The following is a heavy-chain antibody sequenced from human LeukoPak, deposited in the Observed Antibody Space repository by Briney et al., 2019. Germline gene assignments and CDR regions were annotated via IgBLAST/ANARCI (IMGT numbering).Heavy chain of an antibody. V-gene: IGHV4-34*01. CDR2: INHSGST. D-gene: IGHD3-22*01. CDR3: ARGRGYYDSSGYKGHYFDY. CDR1: GGSFSGYY. J-gene: IGHJ4*02. Sequence: SETLSLTCAVYGGSFSGYYWSWIRQPPGKGLEWIGEINHSGSTNYNPSVKSRVTISVDTSKNQFSLKLSSVTAADTAVYYCARGRGYYDSSGYKGHYFDYWGQGTLVTVSS.